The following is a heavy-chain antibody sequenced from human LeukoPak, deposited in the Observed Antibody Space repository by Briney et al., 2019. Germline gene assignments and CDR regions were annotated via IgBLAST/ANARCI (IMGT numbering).Heavy chain of an antibody. CDR1: GGSISSGDYY. V-gene: IGHV4-30-4*01. J-gene: IGHJ3*02. CDR3: ARGGRAPEAFDI. D-gene: IGHD3-10*01. Sequence: RASETLSLTCTVSGGSISSGDYYWSWIRQPPGKGLEWIGYIYYSGSTYYNPSLKSRVTISVDTSKNQFSLKLSSVTAADTAVYYCARGGRAPEAFDIGGQGTMVTVSS. CDR2: IYYSGST.